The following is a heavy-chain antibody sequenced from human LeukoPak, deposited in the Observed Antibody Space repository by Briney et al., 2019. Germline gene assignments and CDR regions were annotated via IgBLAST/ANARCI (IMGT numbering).Heavy chain of an antibody. Sequence: GGTLRLSCAASGFTFSSYGMSWVRQAPGKGLEWVSAISGSGGSTYYADSVKGRFTISRDNSKNTLYLQMNSLRAEDTAVYYCAKAPSKYYDISTAFDYWGQGTLVTVSS. D-gene: IGHD3-9*01. V-gene: IGHV3-23*01. J-gene: IGHJ4*02. CDR3: AKAPSKYYDISTAFDY. CDR1: GFTFSSYG. CDR2: ISGSGGST.